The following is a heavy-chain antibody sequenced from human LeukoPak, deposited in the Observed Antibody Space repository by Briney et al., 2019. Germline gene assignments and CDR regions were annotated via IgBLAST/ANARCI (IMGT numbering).Heavy chain of an antibody. CDR3: ASYSSGWYPHFDY. D-gene: IGHD6-19*01. CDR1: GLTFSRYW. Sequence: PGGSLRLSCAASGLTFSRYWMSWVRQAPGKGLEWVANIKEDGSEKYYVDSVKGRFTISRDNAKNSLYLQMNSLRAEDTAVYYCASYSSGWYPHFDYWGQGTLVTVSS. CDR2: IKEDGSEK. J-gene: IGHJ4*02. V-gene: IGHV3-7*03.